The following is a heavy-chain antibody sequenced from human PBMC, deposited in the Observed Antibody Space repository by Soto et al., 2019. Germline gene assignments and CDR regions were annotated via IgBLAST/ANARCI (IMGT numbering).Heavy chain of an antibody. CDR3: ARDQYSSSSPHDYNYYYGMDV. CDR1: GGTFSSYA. V-gene: IGHV1-69*01. CDR2: IVPLFGTV. Sequence: QVQLVQSGAEVKKPGSSVKVSCKASGGTFSSYAISWVRQAPGQGLEWMGGIVPLFGTVKYVQKFQGRVTITADESTSTAYMELSSLRSEDTAVYYCARDQYSSSSPHDYNYYYGMDVW. D-gene: IGHD6-6*01. J-gene: IGHJ6*01.